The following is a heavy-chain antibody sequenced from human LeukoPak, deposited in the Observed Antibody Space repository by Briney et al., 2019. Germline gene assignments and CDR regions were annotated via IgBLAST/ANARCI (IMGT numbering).Heavy chain of an antibody. J-gene: IGHJ3*02. CDR1: GGSISSYY. CDR3: ASPLRRGLDDAFDI. V-gene: IGHV4-59*08. Sequence: SETLSLTCTVSGGSISSYYWSWIRQPPGKGLEWIGYIYYSGSTNYNPSLKSRVTISVDTSKNQFSLKLSSVTAADTAVYYCASPLRRGLDDAFDIWGQGTMVTVSS. CDR2: IYYSGST.